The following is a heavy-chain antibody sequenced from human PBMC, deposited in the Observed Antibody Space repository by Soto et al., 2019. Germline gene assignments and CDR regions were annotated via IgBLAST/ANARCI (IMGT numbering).Heavy chain of an antibody. J-gene: IGHJ5*02. D-gene: IGHD3-3*01. V-gene: IGHV1-69*06. CDR3: AKKGGGASIDFWRANWFDP. Sequence: QVQLVQSGAVFKKPGSSVTVSCKASGGMFSDYNISWVRQAPGQGLEWMGGIIPIFGGPHYAQTFQVRVTMPADTTTSADSLDVRGLKSEGTAAYYWAKKGGGASIDFWRANWFDPWGQGTLVTVSS. CDR2: IIPIFGGP. CDR1: GGMFSDYN.